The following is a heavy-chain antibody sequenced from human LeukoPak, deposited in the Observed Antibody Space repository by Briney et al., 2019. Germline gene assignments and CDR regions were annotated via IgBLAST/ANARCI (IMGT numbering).Heavy chain of an antibody. V-gene: IGHV4-39*01. CDR2: IYYSGST. Sequence: PSETLSLTCAVSGASISGSGYYLGWIRQPPGKGLEWIGSIYYSGSTYYNPSLKSRVTISVDTSKNQFSLKLSSVTAADTAVYYCAGLGQYSTLDIWGQGTMVTVSS. CDR3: AGLGQYSTLDI. D-gene: IGHD6-13*01. J-gene: IGHJ3*02. CDR1: GASISGSGYY.